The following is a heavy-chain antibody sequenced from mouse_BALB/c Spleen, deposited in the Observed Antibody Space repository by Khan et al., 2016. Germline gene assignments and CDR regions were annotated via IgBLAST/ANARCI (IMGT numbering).Heavy chain of an antibody. CDR3: ARAPYYVNYDYFLDY. J-gene: IGHJ4*01. CDR1: GYTFSNYW. Sequence: QVQLQQPGAELMKPGASVKISCKATGYTFSNYWIEWVKQRPGHGLEWIGEILSGSDTNNYNEKFKGKATFTADTSSNTAYMQLSSLTSEDSAVYYWARAPYYVNYDYFLDYWGQGTSVTVSA. CDR2: ILSGSDTN. D-gene: IGHD2-10*01. V-gene: IGHV1-9*01.